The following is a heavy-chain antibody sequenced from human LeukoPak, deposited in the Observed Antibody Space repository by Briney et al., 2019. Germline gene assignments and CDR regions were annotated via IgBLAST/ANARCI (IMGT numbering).Heavy chain of an antibody. CDR3: ARELGRYSGSFDY. D-gene: IGHD1-26*01. J-gene: IGHJ4*02. CDR2: IIPIFGTA. CDR1: GGTFSSYA. V-gene: IGHV1-69*05. Sequence: SVKVSCKASGGTFSSYAISWVRQASGQGLEWMGGIIPIFGTANYAQKFQGRVTITTDESTSTAYMELSSLRSEDTAVYYCARELGRYSGSFDYWGQGTLVTVSS.